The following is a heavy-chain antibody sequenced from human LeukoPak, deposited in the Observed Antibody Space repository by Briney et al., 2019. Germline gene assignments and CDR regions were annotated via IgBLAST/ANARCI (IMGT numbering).Heavy chain of an antibody. J-gene: IGHJ5*02. V-gene: IGHV1-2*02. CDR1: GYTFTGYY. CDR2: INPNSGGA. CDR3: ARDFRAAMVSDWFDP. D-gene: IGHD5-18*01. Sequence: ASVKVSCKASGYTFTGYYMHWVRQAPGQGLEWMGWINPNSGGANYAQKFQGRVTMTRDTSISTAYMELSRLRSDDTAVYYCARDFRAAMVSDWFDPWGQGTLVTVSS.